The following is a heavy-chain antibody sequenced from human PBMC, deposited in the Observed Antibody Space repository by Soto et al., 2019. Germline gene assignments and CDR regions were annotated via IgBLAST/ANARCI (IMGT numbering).Heavy chain of an antibody. D-gene: IGHD3-3*01. Sequence: GGSLRLSCAASGFSFSSYWMHWVRQAPGKGLEWVSSISSDSRTIYYADSVEGRFTVSRDNARNSVSLQMDSLRDEDAAVYYCARIKLVEWFFINVDVYDMDVWGQGTPVTVSS. CDR1: GFSFSSYW. CDR3: ARIKLVEWFFINVDVYDMDV. V-gene: IGHV3-48*02. CDR2: ISSDSRTI. J-gene: IGHJ6*02.